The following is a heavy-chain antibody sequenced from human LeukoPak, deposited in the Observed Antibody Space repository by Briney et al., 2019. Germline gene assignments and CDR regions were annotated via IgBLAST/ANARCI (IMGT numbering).Heavy chain of an antibody. V-gene: IGHV3-23*01. D-gene: IGHD6-13*01. J-gene: IGHJ4*02. CDR1: GFTFSSYA. CDR3: AKDFGYSSTWYSDY. Sequence: GSLRLSCAPSGFTFSSYAMSWVRQAPGKGLEWVSGISGSGGSTNYADSVKGRFTISRDNSKNTLYLQMNSLRAEDTAVYCCAKDFGYSSTWYSDYWGQGTLVTVSS. CDR2: ISGSGGST.